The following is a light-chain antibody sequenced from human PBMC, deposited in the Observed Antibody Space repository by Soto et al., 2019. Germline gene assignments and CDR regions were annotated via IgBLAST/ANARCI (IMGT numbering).Light chain of an antibody. J-gene: IGLJ2*01. CDR3: SSYAGSNFVV. Sequence: QSALTQPPSASGSPGQSVTISCTGTSSDVGGYNYVSWYQQHPGKAPKLMIYEVSKRPSGVPDRFSGSKSGKTASLTVSGLQAEDEADYYCSSYAGSNFVVFGGGTKLTVL. CDR2: EVS. CDR1: SSDVGGYNY. V-gene: IGLV2-8*01.